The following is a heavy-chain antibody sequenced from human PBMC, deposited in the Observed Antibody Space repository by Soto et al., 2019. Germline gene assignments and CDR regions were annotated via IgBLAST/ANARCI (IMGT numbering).Heavy chain of an antibody. V-gene: IGHV1-18*01. Sequence: QVQLVQSGAEVKKPGASVKVSCKASGYTFTSYAISWVRQAPGQGLEWMGWISAYNGNTNYAQKLQGSVTMTTDTXXXXXXXXXXXXXXXXXXXYXCARYLPPFDSWGQGTLDSVSS. D-gene: IGHD2-15*01. J-gene: IGHJ4*02. CDR2: ISAYNGNT. CDR1: GYTFTSYA. CDR3: ARYLPPFDS.